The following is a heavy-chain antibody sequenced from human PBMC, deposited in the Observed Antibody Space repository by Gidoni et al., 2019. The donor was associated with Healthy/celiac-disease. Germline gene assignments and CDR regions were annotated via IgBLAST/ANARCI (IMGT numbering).Heavy chain of an antibody. CDR1: GFSFSSYS. Sequence: EVQLVESGGGLVKPGGSLRLSCPASGFSFSSYSMNLVRQAPGMGLEWVSSISSSSIYIYYADSVKGRFTISRDNAKNSLYLQMNSLRAEDTAVYYCARDREVAGVDYWGQGTLVTVSS. CDR2: ISSSSIYI. V-gene: IGHV3-21*01. D-gene: IGHD2-15*01. J-gene: IGHJ4*02. CDR3: ARDREVAGVDY.